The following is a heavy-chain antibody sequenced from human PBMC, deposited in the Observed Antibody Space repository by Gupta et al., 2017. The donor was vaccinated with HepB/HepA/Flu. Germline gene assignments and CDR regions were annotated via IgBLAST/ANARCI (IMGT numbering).Heavy chain of an antibody. V-gene: IGHV3-43*02. CDR1: GFIFDDHA. CDR2: INRSGEGS. D-gene: IGHD2-15*01. CDR3: VKEAVVGPGSGMDV. Sequence: EVQLVESGGGVVQPGESLRLSCAASGFIFDDHAMHWVRQAPGKGLEWVAFINRSGEGSHYADAGKGRFTISRDNSKNALYLQMKSLRTEDTAFYYCVKEAVVGPGSGMDVWGQGTTVTVSS. J-gene: IGHJ6*02.